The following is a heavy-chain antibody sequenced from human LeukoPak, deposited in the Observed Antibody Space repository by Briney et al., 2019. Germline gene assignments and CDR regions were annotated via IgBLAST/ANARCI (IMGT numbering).Heavy chain of an antibody. J-gene: IGHJ4*02. V-gene: IGHV3-74*01. D-gene: IGHD6-19*01. CDR2: TNSDGSTT. CDR1: GFIFNNFW. Sequence: GGSLRLSCAASGFIFNNFWMHWVRQVPGKGLVWVSHTNSDGSTTDYADSVRGRFTISRDNAKNTLYLQMNRLTVEDTAVYYCAITSMSVAGTLDYWGQGTLVTVSS. CDR3: AITSMSVAGTLDY.